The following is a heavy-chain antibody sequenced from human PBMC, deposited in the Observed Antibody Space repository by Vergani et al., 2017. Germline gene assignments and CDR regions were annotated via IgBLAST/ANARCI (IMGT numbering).Heavy chain of an antibody. D-gene: IGHD2-2*01. Sequence: QVQLVQSGAEVKQPGASVKVSCKASGYTFTGYYMHWVRQAPGQGLEWMGWINPNSGGTNYAQKFQGRVTMTGDTSISTAYMELSRLRSDDTAVYYCARVPTYCSSTSCYSGAFDIWGQGTMVTVSS. J-gene: IGHJ3*02. CDR1: GYTFTGYY. CDR2: INPNSGGT. V-gene: IGHV1-2*02. CDR3: ARVPTYCSSTSCYSGAFDI.